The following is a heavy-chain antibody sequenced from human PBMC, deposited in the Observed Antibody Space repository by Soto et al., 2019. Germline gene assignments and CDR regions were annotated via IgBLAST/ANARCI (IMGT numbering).Heavy chain of an antibody. CDR1: GFTFSNYL. V-gene: IGHV3-74*01. J-gene: IGHJ3*01. CDR2: IDTDGTTT. Sequence: EVQLVESGGNLVQPGGSLRLSCAAPGFTFSNYLMHWVRQVPGKGLVWVSRIDTDGTTTHYADSVKGRFTISRDNAKNTLYLQMNSLRVEDTAMYYCARDRNGYNFWGQGTMVTVSS. D-gene: IGHD5-12*01. CDR3: ARDRNGYNF.